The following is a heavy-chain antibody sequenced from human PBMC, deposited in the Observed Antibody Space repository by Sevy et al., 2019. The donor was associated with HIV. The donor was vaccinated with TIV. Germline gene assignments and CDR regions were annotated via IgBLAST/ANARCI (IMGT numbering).Heavy chain of an antibody. J-gene: IGHJ6*03. CDR1: GFTFSSYS. D-gene: IGHD1-26*01. V-gene: IGHV3-21*01. CDR2: ISSSSSYI. CDR3: ARDSGSYSPYYMDV. Sequence: GGSLRLSCAASGFTFSSYSMNWVRQAPGKGLEWVSSISSSSSYIYYADSLKGRFTISRDNAKNSLYLQMNSLRAEDTAVYYCARDSGSYSPYYMDVWGKGATVIVSS.